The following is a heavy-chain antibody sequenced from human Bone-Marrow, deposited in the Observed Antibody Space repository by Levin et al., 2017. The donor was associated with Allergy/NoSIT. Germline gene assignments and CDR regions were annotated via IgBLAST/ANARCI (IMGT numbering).Heavy chain of an antibody. CDR1: GYTFTNYD. CDR2: MNSGNT. V-gene: IGHV1-8*01. CDR3: ARGRGYCISNSCYMPLAY. J-gene: IGHJ4*02. Sequence: ASVKVSCKASGYTFTNYDINWVRQATGQGLEWMGWMNSGNTGYAQKFQGRVTMTRNTSISTAYMELSSLRSEDTAVYYCARGRGYCISNSCYMPLAYWGQGTLVTVSS. D-gene: IGHD2-2*02.